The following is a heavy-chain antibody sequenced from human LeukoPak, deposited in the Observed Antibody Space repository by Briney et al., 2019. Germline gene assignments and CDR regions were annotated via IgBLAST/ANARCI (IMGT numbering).Heavy chain of an antibody. CDR3: ARGKRQKMATIFFGGYYFDY. D-gene: IGHD5-24*01. CDR2: ISAYNGNT. CDR1: GGTFSSYA. V-gene: IGHV1-18*01. Sequence: EASVKVSCKASGGTFSSYAISWVRQAPGQGLEWMGWISAYNGNTNYAQKLQGRVTMTTDTSTSTAYMELRSLRSDDTAVYYCARGKRQKMATIFFGGYYFDYWGQGTLVTVSS. J-gene: IGHJ4*02.